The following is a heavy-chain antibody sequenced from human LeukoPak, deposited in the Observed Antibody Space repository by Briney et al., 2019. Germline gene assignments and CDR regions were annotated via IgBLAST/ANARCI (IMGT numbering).Heavy chain of an antibody. CDR3: ARGVRIAVAGYIDC. J-gene: IGHJ4*02. CDR2: ISYDGSNK. Sequence: GGSLRLSCAASGFTFSSYAMHWVRRASSKGLEWVAAISYDGSNKKYADSVRGRFTISRDNSKNTLYLQMNSLRSDDTAVYYCARGVRIAVAGYIDCWGQGTLVTVSS. V-gene: IGHV3-30*04. CDR1: GFTFSSYA. D-gene: IGHD6-19*01.